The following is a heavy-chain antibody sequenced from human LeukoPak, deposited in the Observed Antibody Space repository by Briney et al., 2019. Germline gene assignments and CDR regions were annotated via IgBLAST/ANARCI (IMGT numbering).Heavy chain of an antibody. CDR2: IYSGGST. CDR1: GFTVSSNY. Sequence: GGSLRLSCAASGFTVSSNYMSWVRQAPGKGLEWVSVIYSGGSTYYADSVKGRFTISRDNSKNTLHLQMNSLRAEDTAVYYCASGMNYGDAAYFDYWGQGTLVTVSS. J-gene: IGHJ4*02. D-gene: IGHD4-17*01. CDR3: ASGMNYGDAAYFDY. V-gene: IGHV3-66*02.